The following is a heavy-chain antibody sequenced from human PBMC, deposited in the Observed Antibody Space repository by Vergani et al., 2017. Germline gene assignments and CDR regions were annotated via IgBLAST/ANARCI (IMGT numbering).Heavy chain of an antibody. J-gene: IGHJ3*01. V-gene: IGHV4-61*02. CDR2: ISASGNA. D-gene: IGHD2-15*01. CDR3: ARLSGGYYSGGKVHPLRTAFDF. CDR1: GGSISAGYYF. Sequence: QVQLQASGPGRVKPSQTLSLTCTMSGGSISAGYYFWSWIRQPAGKGLEWLGHISASGNASHSPSLKTRVSMSVDTSKNQFSLTVTSVTAADTAIYFCARLSGGYYSGGKVHPLRTAFDFWGHGTVVTVSS.